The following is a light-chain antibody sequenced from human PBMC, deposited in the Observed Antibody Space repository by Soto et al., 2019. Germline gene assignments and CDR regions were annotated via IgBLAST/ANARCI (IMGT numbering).Light chain of an antibody. J-gene: IGKJ3*01. CDR2: RAY. CDR1: QSIDANS. Sequence: EIVLTQSPGTLSLSPGDRATLSCRASQSIDANSLAWYQHRPGQAPRLLVYRAYARAGGVAARFSGGGSGTDFTLSISSLEPEDFAVYYCQQSGTFGPGTKVDVK. CDR3: QQSGT. V-gene: IGKV3-20*01.